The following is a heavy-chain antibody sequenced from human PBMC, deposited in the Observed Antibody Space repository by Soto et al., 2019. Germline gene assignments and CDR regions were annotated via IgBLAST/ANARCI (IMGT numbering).Heavy chain of an antibody. CDR2: IIPIFGTA. V-gene: IGHV1-69*13. D-gene: IGHD3-3*01. CDR3: AGERITIFGVVITPSQCQPLPSRTYYYYGMDV. Sequence: GASVKVSCKASGGTFSSYAISWVRQAPGQGLEWMGGIIPIFGTANYAQKFQGRLTITADESTSTAYMELSSLRSEDTAVYYCAGERITIFGVVITPSQCQPLPSRTYYYYGMDVWGQGTTVTVSS. J-gene: IGHJ6*02. CDR1: GGTFSSYA.